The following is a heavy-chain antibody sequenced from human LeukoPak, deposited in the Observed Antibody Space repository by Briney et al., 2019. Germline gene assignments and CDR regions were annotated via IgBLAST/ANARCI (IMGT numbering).Heavy chain of an antibody. V-gene: IGHV3-13*05. D-gene: IGHD5-12*01. CDR2: IGGDASRP. Sequence: GGSLRLSCSAFRFIFSEYAMYWVRQAPGKGLEWVSVIGGDASRPYYADSVKGRFTISRENAKNSLYLQMDSLRAGDTAVYYCARVRKYSGYYSWYFDLWGRGTLVTVSS. CDR1: RFIFSEYA. J-gene: IGHJ2*01. CDR3: ARVRKYSGYYSWYFDL.